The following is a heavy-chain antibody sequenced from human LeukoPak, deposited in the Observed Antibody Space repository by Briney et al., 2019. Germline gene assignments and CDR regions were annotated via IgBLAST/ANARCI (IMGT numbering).Heavy chain of an antibody. CDR1: GFTFSDCA. Sequence: PGGSLRLSCAASGFTFSDCAMSWVRQAPGKGLEWVSSIGSDDNKHYSESVRGRFAISRDNSKNTLFLQMSSLRAEDTALYYCAKDLHYYVAMGVWGQGTTVTVSS. D-gene: IGHD3-10*02. V-gene: IGHV3-23*01. CDR3: AKDLHYYVAMGV. J-gene: IGHJ6*02. CDR2: IGSDDNK.